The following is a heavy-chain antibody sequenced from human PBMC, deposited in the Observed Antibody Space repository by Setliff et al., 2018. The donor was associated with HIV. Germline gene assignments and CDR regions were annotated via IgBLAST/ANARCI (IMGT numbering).Heavy chain of an antibody. J-gene: IGHJ6*02. Sequence: SETLSLTCTVYGGSFSGYYWSWIRQPPGKGLEWIGEINHSGSTNYNPSLKSRVTISVDTSKNQFSLKLSSVTAADTAVYYCAREDYYYYGMDVWGQGTTVTVSS. CDR2: INHSGST. CDR1: GGSFSGYY. V-gene: IGHV4-34*01. CDR3: AREDYYYYGMDV.